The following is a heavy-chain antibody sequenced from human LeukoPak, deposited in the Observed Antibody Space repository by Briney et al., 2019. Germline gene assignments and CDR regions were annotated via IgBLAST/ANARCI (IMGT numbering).Heavy chain of an antibody. CDR1: GGSISSYY. J-gene: IGHJ6*02. Sequence: SETLSLTCTVSGGSISSYYWSWIRQPPGKGLEWIGYIYYSGSTNYNPSLKSRVTISVDTSKNQFSLKLSSVTAADTAVYYCARVRRYSSSWYSSPRYYYGMDVWGQGTTVTVSS. CDR2: IYYSGST. D-gene: IGHD6-13*01. CDR3: ARVRRYSSSWYSSPRYYYGMDV. V-gene: IGHV4-59*01.